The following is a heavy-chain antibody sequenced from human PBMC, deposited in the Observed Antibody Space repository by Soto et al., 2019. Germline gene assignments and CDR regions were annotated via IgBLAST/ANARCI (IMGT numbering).Heavy chain of an antibody. CDR1: GGPFSAFG. Sequence: SLVKVSCKTAGGPFSAFGISWVRQAPGQGLEWMGGIIPFFGTAEYSQKFEDRITITADESTNTVYMDLRSLTSEDTAIYYCARTPPYDFWSGTYGMDVWGQGTTVTSP. D-gene: IGHD3-3*01. J-gene: IGHJ6*02. V-gene: IGHV1-69*13. CDR3: ARTPPYDFWSGTYGMDV. CDR2: IIPFFGTA.